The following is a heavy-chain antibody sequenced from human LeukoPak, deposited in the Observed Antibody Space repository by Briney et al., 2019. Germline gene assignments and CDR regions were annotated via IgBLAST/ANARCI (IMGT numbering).Heavy chain of an antibody. J-gene: IGHJ6*02. Sequence: PGGSLRLSCAASGFTVSSNYMSWVRQAPGKGLEWVSVIYSGGSTYYADSVKGRFTISRDNSKNTLYLQMNSLRAEDTAVYYCHAGILGVVSWHYYYGMDVWGQGTTVTVSS. CDR1: GFTVSSNY. CDR2: IYSGGST. V-gene: IGHV3-66*01. CDR3: HAGILGVVSWHYYYGMDV. D-gene: IGHD3-3*01.